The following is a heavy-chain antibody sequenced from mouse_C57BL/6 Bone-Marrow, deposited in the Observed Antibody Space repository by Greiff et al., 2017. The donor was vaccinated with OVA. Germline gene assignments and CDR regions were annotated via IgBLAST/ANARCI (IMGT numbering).Heavy chain of an antibody. CDR1: GYSFTDYN. V-gene: IGHV1-39*01. CDR3: AFYYGRSYRYCDV. Sequence: EVQLQQSGPELVKPGASVKISCKASGYSFTDYNMNWVKQSNGKSLEWIGVINPNYGTTSYNQKFKGKATLTVDQSSSTAYMQRNSLTSEDSAVYYCAFYYGRSYRYCDVWGTGTTVTVSS. J-gene: IGHJ1*03. D-gene: IGHD1-1*01. CDR2: INPNYGTT.